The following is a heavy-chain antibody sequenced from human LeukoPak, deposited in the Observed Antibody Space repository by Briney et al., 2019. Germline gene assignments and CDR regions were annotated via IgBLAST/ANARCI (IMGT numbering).Heavy chain of an antibody. CDR1: GFTFSSYG. CDR2: IWYDGSNK. CDR3: ARDMAAAGTLFDY. J-gene: IGHJ4*02. D-gene: IGHD6-13*01. V-gene: IGHV3-33*01. Sequence: GRSLRLSCAASGFTFSSYGMHWVRQAPGKGLEWVAVIWYDGSNKYYADSVKGRFTISRDNSKNTLYLQMNSLRAKDTAVYYCARDMAAAGTLFDYWGQGTLVTVSS.